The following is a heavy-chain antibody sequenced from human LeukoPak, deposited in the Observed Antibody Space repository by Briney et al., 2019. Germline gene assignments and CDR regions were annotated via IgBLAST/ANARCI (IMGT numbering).Heavy chain of an antibody. CDR3: ARASIAVAGTSWFDL. Sequence: GGSLRLSCAASGFTFSSYAMHWVRQAPGKGLEWVVVISYDGSNKYYADSVKGRFTISRDNSKNTLYLQMNSLRAEDTAVYYCARASIAVAGTSWFDLWGQGTLVTVSS. J-gene: IGHJ5*02. CDR2: ISYDGSNK. CDR1: GFTFSSYA. D-gene: IGHD6-19*01. V-gene: IGHV3-30-3*01.